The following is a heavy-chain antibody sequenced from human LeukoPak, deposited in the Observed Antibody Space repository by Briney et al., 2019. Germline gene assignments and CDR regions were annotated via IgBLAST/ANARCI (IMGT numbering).Heavy chain of an antibody. J-gene: IGHJ5*02. CDR1: GYTFTSYG. D-gene: IGHD2-2*01. V-gene: IGHV1-18*01. CDR3: ARDVSSTSSWWFDP. Sequence: ASVKVSCKASGYTFTSYGISWVRQAPGQGLEWMGWISAYNGNTNYAQKLQGRVTVTRDTSTSTDYMELSSLTYEDTAVYYCARDVSSTSSWWFDPWGQGTLVIVSS. CDR2: ISAYNGNT.